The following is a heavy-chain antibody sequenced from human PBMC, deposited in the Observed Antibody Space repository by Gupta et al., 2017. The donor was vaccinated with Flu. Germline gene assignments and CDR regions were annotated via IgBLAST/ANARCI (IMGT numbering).Heavy chain of an antibody. Sequence: EVQLVESGGGLVQPGGSLTLYCVASGFRFSTYEMHWVRQAPGEGLEWVSYINSGGSPIYYADSVKGRFTISRDNAKNSLYLQMNSLRAEDTAVYYCAREDSPGGYRFDYWGQGTLVTVSS. J-gene: IGHJ4*02. D-gene: IGHD5-24*01. CDR1: GFRFSTYE. CDR2: INSGGSPI. V-gene: IGHV3-48*03. CDR3: AREDSPGGYRFDY.